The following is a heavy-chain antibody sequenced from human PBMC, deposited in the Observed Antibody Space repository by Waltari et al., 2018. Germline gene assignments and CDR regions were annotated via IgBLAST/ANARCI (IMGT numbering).Heavy chain of an antibody. J-gene: IGHJ5*01. V-gene: IGHV3-21*01. CDR3: ARGVFDS. CDR2: VSGTTRYR. Sequence: DVQLVESGGGLVKPGGSLRLSCGASGFDFSVYGMNWVRQSPGKGLEWVALVSGTTRYRYYADSVKGRFTVSRDNAKTTVYLQMDNLRVEDTAVYYCARGVFDSWGQGTLVSVS. CDR1: GFDFSVYG.